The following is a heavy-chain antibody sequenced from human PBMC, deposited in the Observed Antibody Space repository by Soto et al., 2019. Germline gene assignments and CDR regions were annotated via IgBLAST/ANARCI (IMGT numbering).Heavy chain of an antibody. D-gene: IGHD3-16*01. CDR1: GYTFTSYA. Sequence: ASVKVSCKASGYTFTSYAMHWVRQAPGQRLEWMGWINAGNGNTKYSQKFQGRVTITRDTSASTAYMELSSLRSEDTAAYYCARGEFLSYDDYWGQGTLVTVSS. CDR3: ARGEFLSYDDY. J-gene: IGHJ4*02. CDR2: INAGNGNT. V-gene: IGHV1-3*01.